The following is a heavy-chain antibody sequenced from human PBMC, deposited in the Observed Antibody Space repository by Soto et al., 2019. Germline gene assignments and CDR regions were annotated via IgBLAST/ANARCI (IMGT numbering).Heavy chain of an antibody. CDR1: GQSFSGHS. CDR2: INESGST. V-gene: IGHV4-34*01. Sequence: QVQLQQWGAGLVKPSETLSLSCAVYGQSFSGHSWAWIRQPPGKGREWIGEINESGSTYYNPSLKSRVTISTATSKNQFSLKLSSVSAADTAAYFCARGSGIVALPGELEDVKYDYWGQGTLVNVSS. J-gene: IGHJ4*02. CDR3: ARGSGIVALPGELEDVKYDY. D-gene: IGHD1-1*01.